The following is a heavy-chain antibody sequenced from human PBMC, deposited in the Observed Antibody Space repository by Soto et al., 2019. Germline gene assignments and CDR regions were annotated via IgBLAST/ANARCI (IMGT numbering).Heavy chain of an antibody. J-gene: IGHJ4*02. CDR3: VRQVTYDILAPPCLLDK. CDR2: IYHSGAT. Sequence: SETLSLTCAVSGDSISTSNWWSWVRQPPEKGLEWIGEIYHSGATNYNPSLKSRVTISVDKSKNKFSLNLRSVTAADVAVYYCVRQVTYDILAPPCLLDKWGQGSLVTVSS. CDR1: GDSISTSNW. D-gene: IGHD3-9*01. V-gene: IGHV4-4*02.